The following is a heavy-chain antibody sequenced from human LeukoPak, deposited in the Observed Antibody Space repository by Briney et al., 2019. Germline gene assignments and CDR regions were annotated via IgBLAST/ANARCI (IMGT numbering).Heavy chain of an antibody. CDR2: IYYSGST. J-gene: IGHJ3*02. V-gene: IGHV4-59*01. CDR1: GGSISSYY. CDR3: ARHQRGNSDAFDI. Sequence: PSETLSLTCTVSGGSISSYYWSWIRRPPGKGLEWIGYIYYSGSTNYNPSLKSRVTLLVDTSKNQFSLRLSSVTAADTAVYYCARHQRGNSDAFDIWGQGTMVTVSS. D-gene: IGHD4-23*01.